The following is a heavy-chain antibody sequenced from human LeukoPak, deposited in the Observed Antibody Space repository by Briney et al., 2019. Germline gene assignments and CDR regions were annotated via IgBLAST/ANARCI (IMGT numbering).Heavy chain of an antibody. J-gene: IGHJ3*02. V-gene: IGHV1-18*01. CDR1: GYTXTSYG. CDR2: ISAYNGNT. D-gene: IGHD3-9*01. CDR3: ARDARYFDWLNAFDI. Sequence: ASVKVSCKASGYTXTSYGISGVRQAPGQGLEWMGWISAYNGNTNYAQKLQGRVTMTTDTSTSTAYMELRSLRSDDTAVYYCARDARYFDWLNAFDIWGQGTMVTVSS.